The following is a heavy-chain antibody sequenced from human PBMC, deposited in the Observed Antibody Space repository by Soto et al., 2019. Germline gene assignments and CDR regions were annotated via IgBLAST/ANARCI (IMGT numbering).Heavy chain of an antibody. CDR1: GFTVSNNY. CDR3: PTQPGGGGY. V-gene: IGHV3-53*01. J-gene: IGHJ4*02. CDR2: IYSGGYT. Sequence: EVQLVESGGGLIQPGGSLRLSCAVSGFTVSNNYMSWVRQAPGKGLEGVSVIYSGGYTAYGDSVKGRFTISRDNSKNTIFLQMNSRGPDDRAVFSWPTQPGGGGYWGQGTLVTVSS. D-gene: IGHD3-10*01.